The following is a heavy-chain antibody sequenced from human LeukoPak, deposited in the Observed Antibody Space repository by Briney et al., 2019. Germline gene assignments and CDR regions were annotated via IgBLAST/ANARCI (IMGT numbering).Heavy chain of an antibody. CDR2: ISSSSSYI. CDR3: ARDSYSSSCWY. D-gene: IGHD6-13*01. Sequence: SGGSLRLSRAASGFTFSSYSMNWVRQAQGKGLGWVSSISSSSSYIYYADSVKGRFTISRDNAKNSLYLQMNSLRAEDTAVYYCARDSYSSSCWYWGQGTLVTVSS. CDR1: GFTFSSYS. J-gene: IGHJ4*02. V-gene: IGHV3-21*01.